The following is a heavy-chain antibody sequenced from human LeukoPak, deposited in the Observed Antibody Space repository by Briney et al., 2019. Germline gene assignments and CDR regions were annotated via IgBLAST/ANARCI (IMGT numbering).Heavy chain of an antibody. D-gene: IGHD5-18*01. CDR2: MQYTGNS. Sequence: PSETLSLTCTVSGGSISTYYWNWIRKTPGKGLEWIGFMQYTGNSQYNPSLKSRVTMFVDTSKNQFSLKLSSVTAADTAVYYCARDAEHSYGRYFAYWGQGILDTVSS. V-gene: IGHV4-59*01. J-gene: IGHJ4*02. CDR1: GGSISTYY. CDR3: ARDAEHSYGRYFAY.